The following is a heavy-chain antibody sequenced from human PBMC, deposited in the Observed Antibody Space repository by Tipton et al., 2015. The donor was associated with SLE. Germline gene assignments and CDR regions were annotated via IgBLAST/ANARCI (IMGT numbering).Heavy chain of an antibody. CDR1: GDSISSSKW. CDR2: IYYSGST. CDR3: ARDGLQSPIAY. J-gene: IGHJ4*02. V-gene: IGHV4-4*02. D-gene: IGHD5-24*01. Sequence: SLRLSCTVSGDSISSSKWWSWVRQSPGKGLEWIGYIYYSGSTYYNPSLKSRVTISVDTSKNQFSLKLSTVTAADTAVYYCARDGLQSPIAYWGQGTLVTVSS.